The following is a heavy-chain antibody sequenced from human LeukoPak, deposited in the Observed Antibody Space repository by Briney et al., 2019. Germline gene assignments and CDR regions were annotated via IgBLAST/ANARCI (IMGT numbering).Heavy chain of an antibody. CDR1: GFTFSSYA. J-gene: IGHJ4*02. D-gene: IGHD3-16*01. CDR2: ISGSGGST. V-gene: IGHV3-23*01. Sequence: GGSLRLSCAASGFTFSSYAMSWVRQAPGKGLEWVSAISGSGGSTYYADSVKGRFTISRDNSKNTLYLQMNSLRAEDTAVYYCAKSMGRALRLGDLGYFDYWGQGTLVTVSS. CDR3: AKSMGRALRLGDLGYFDY.